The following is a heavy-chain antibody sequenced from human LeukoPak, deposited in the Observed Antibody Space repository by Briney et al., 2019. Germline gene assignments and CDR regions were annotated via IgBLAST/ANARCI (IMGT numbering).Heavy chain of an antibody. Sequence: NPSETLSLTCTVSGGSISSYYWSWIRQPPGKGLEWIGYIYYSGSTNYNPSLKSRVTISVDTSKNQFSLKLSSVTAADTAVYYCARVGFGRYYYYMDVWGKGTTVTVSS. CDR2: IYYSGST. D-gene: IGHD3-10*01. CDR1: GGSISSYY. V-gene: IGHV4-59*01. J-gene: IGHJ6*03. CDR3: ARVGFGRYYYYMDV.